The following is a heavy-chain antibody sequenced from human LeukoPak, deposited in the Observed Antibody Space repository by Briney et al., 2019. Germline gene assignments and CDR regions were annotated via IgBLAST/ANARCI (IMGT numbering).Heavy chain of an antibody. J-gene: IGHJ5*02. D-gene: IGHD2-15*01. V-gene: IGHV4-30-4*01. Sequence: PSETLSLTCTVSGGSISSGDYYWSWIRQPPGKGLEWIGYIYYSGSTYYNPSLKSRVTISVDTSKSQFSLKLSSVTAADTAVYYCARADCSGGSCYGDSNWFDPLGQGTLVTVSS. CDR3: ARADCSGGSCYGDSNWFDP. CDR1: GGSISSGDYY. CDR2: IYYSGST.